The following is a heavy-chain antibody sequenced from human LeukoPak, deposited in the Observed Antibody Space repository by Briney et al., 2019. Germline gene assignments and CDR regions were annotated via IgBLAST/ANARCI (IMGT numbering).Heavy chain of an antibody. Sequence: SETLSLTCTVSGGSISSYYWSWIWQPAGKGLEWIGRIYTSGSTNYNPSLKSRVTMSVDTSKNQFSLKLSSVTAADTAVYYCAKSTYYYDTFVNAFDFWGQGTVVTVSS. V-gene: IGHV4-4*07. CDR1: GGSISSYY. CDR2: IYTSGST. D-gene: IGHD3-22*01. CDR3: AKSTYYYDTFVNAFDF. J-gene: IGHJ3*01.